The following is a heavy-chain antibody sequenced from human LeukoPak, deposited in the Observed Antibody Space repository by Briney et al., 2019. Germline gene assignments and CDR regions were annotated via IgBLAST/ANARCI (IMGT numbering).Heavy chain of an antibody. CDR3: AKTPMVRGVIFDY. CDR2: IGGSGGST. D-gene: IGHD3-10*01. V-gene: IGHV3-23*01. CDR1: GFTFTTNP. Sequence: GGSLRLSCPPSGFTFTTNPRSWVPQAPGKGLEWFSAIGGSGGSTYYADSVKGRFTISRDNSKNTLYLQMNSLRAEDTAVYYCAKTPMVRGVIFDYWGQGTLVTVSS. J-gene: IGHJ4*02.